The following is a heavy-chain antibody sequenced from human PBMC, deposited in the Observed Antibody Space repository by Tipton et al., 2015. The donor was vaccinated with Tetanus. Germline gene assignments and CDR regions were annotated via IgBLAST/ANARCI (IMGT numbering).Heavy chain of an antibody. J-gene: IGHJ1*01. Sequence: LRLSCAVYGGSFSEYYWSWVRQPPGKGLEWIGEIHPSGSTNYNPSLKSRVTISVDTSENQLSLKLRSVTAADTAVYYCARTSGYLYSNHWGQGTLVTVSS. D-gene: IGHD3-3*01. CDR3: ARTSGYLYSNH. CDR2: IHPSGST. V-gene: IGHV4-34*01. CDR1: GGSFSEYY.